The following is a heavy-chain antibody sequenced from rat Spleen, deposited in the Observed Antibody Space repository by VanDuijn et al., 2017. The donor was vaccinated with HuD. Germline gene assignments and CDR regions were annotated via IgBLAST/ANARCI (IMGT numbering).Heavy chain of an antibody. CDR1: GFTFNNYW. CDR2: ITNTGGST. D-gene: IGHD2-2*01. CDR3: ARAGYLRDWYFDF. Sequence: EVQLVESGGGLVQPGRSLKLSCVASGFTFNNYWMTWIRQAPGKGLEWVASITNTGGSTYYPDSVKGRFTISRDNTKNNLYLQMDNLRSEDTATYYCARAGYLRDWYFDFWGPGTMVTVSS. V-gene: IGHV5-31*01. J-gene: IGHJ1*01.